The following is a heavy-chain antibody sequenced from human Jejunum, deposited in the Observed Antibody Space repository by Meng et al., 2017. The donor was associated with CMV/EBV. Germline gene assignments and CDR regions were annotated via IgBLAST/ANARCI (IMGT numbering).Heavy chain of an antibody. CDR1: KC. Sequence: KCLGWDGQAQGKGVEWVRGISGDEKKRETDGEQGRITICRDNSKNTVYLQMNSLSAEDTAVYYCARACRQVSNCYLDSWGQGILVTVSS. J-gene: IGHJ4*02. D-gene: IGHD4-11*01. CDR3: ARACRQVSNCYLDS. CDR2: ISGDEKK. V-gene: IGHV3-53*01.